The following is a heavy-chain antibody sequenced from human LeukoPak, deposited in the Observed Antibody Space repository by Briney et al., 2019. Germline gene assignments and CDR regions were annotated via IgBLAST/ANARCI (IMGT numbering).Heavy chain of an antibody. J-gene: IGHJ4*02. CDR1: GFTVSSNY. CDR2: ISSGGAT. D-gene: IGHD2-21*02. Sequence: GGSLRLSCAASGFTVSSNYMNWVRQAPGKGLEWVSVISSGGATYYADSVKGRFTISRDNGKNSLYLQMNSLRAEDTALYYCAKDIGSHIVVVTALDYWGQGTLVTVSS. V-gene: IGHV3-53*01. CDR3: AKDIGSHIVVVTALDY.